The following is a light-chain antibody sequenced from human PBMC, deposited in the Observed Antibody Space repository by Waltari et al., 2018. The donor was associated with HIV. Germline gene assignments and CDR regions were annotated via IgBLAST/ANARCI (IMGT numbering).Light chain of an antibody. CDR2: EVS. CDR3: CSYAGSFYV. V-gene: IGLV2-23*02. CDR1: SGVVGSYNF. J-gene: IGLJ1*01. Sequence: PALTSPAPVSGPPGKPITIPGIGTSGVVGSYNFVSWYQQHPGKAPNLMIYEVSKRPSGVSNRFSGSKSGNTASLTISGLQAEDEADYYCCSYAGSFYVFGTGTKVTVL.